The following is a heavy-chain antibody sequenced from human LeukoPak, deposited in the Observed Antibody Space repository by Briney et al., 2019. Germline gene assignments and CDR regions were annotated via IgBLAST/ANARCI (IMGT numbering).Heavy chain of an antibody. J-gene: IGHJ6*03. CDR3: ARHVRKKMITFGGVIVIHHYYMDV. Sequence: PSETLSLTCAVYGGSFSGYYWSWIRQPPGKGLEWIGEINHSGSTNYNPSLKSRVTISVDTSKNQFSLKLSSVTAADTAVYYCARHVRKKMITFGGVIVIHHYYMDVWGKGTTVTVSS. V-gene: IGHV4-34*01. D-gene: IGHD3-16*02. CDR2: INHSGST. CDR1: GGSFSGYY.